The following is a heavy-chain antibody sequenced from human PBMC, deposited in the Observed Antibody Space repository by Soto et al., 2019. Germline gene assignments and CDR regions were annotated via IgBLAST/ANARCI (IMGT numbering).Heavy chain of an antibody. V-gene: IGHV3-23*01. CDR2: ISGSGGST. J-gene: IGHJ6*03. CDR1: GFTFSSYA. CDR3: AKGGYTGYCSSTSCQDYFSDYYYYMDV. D-gene: IGHD2-2*01. Sequence: GGSLRLSCAASGFTFSSYAMSWVRQAPGKGLEWVSAISGSGGSTYYADSVKGRFTISRDNSKNTLYLQMNSLRAEDTAVYYCAKGGYTGYCSSTSCQDYFSDYYYYMDVWGKGTTVTVSS.